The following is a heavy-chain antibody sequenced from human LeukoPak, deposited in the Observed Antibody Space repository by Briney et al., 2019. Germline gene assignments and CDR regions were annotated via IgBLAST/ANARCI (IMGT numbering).Heavy chain of an antibody. CDR3: ARERGGGENWFDP. D-gene: IGHD3-10*01. Sequence: ASVKVSCKASGGTFSSYAISWVRQAPGQGLEWMGGIIPIFGTANYAQKFQGRVTITADESTSTAYMELSSLRSEDTAVYYCARERGGGENWFDPWGQGTLVTVSS. CDR2: IIPIFGTA. J-gene: IGHJ5*02. CDR1: GGTFSSYA. V-gene: IGHV1-69*13.